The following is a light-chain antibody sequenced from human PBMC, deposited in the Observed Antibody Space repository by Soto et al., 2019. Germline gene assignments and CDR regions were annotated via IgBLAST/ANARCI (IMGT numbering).Light chain of an antibody. CDR1: QSVISY. Sequence: DIVMTQSPATLSASPGDRATISCRASQSVISYLAWYQQKPGQAPNLLIYGASTLDTGVPSRFSGSGSGTEFTLTISSLQSDDFAAYYCHQYNNYPWTFGQGTKVESK. J-gene: IGKJ1*01. V-gene: IGKV3-15*01. CDR3: HQYNNYPWT. CDR2: GAS.